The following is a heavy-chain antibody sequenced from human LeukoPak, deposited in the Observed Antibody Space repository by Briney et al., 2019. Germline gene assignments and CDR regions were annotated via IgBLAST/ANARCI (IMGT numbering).Heavy chain of an antibody. Sequence: GGSLRLSCAASGFTFSNWGMHWVRQAPGKGLEWVAVISYDGSNKYYADSVKGRFTISRDNSKNTVYLQMNSLRAEDTALYYCAKEALDTREYFFDFWGQGTLVTVSS. CDR1: GFTFSNWG. V-gene: IGHV3-30*18. D-gene: IGHD2-2*01. CDR3: AKEALDTREYFFDF. CDR2: ISYDGSNK. J-gene: IGHJ4*02.